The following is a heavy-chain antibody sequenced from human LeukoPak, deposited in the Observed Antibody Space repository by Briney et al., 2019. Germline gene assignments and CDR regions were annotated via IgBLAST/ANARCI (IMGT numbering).Heavy chain of an antibody. CDR3: ARDKYSGRGDHLYY. J-gene: IGHJ4*02. CDR1: GYTLTELS. D-gene: IGHD4-17*01. V-gene: IGHV1-24*01. Sequence: ASVKVSCKVSGYTLTELSMHWVRQAPGKGLEWMGGFDPEDGETIYAQKFQGRVTMTEDTSTDTAYMELSSLRSEDTAVYYCARDKYSGRGDHLYYWGQGTLVTVSS. CDR2: FDPEDGET.